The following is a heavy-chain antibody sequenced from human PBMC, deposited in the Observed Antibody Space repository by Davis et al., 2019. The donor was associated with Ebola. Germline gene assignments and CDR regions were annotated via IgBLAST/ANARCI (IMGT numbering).Heavy chain of an antibody. CDR3: ARGRSSSRWAFDI. CDR2: ISLNSGST. CDR1: GFTLMDYY. V-gene: IGHV1-2*02. D-gene: IGHD6-13*01. Sequence: ASVKVSCKASGFTLMDYYMHWVRQAPGQGPEWMGWISLNSGSTKYSHKFQDRVNMTRDMSISTAYMDLSRLKSDDTAVYYCARGRSSSRWAFDIWGQGTMVTVSS. J-gene: IGHJ3*02.